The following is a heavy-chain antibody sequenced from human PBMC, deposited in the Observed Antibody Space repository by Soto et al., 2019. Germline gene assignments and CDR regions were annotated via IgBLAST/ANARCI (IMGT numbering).Heavy chain of an antibody. Sequence: GESLKISCKGSGYSFTSYWIGWVRQMPGKGLEWMGIIYPGDSDTRYSPSFQGQVTISADKSISTAYLQWSSLKASDTAMYYCASPLYRSSWYDAFDIWGQGTMVTVSS. V-gene: IGHV5-51*01. CDR3: ASPLYRSSWYDAFDI. J-gene: IGHJ3*02. CDR2: IYPGDSDT. CDR1: GYSFTSYW. D-gene: IGHD6-13*01.